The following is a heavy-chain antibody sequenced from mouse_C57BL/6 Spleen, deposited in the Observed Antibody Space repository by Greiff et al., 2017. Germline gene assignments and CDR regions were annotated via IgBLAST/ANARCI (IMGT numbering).Heavy chain of an antibody. CDR1: GYTFTSYW. CDR2: IHPSDSDT. J-gene: IGHJ3*01. V-gene: IGHV1-74*01. CDR3: AILHEYDRRFAY. D-gene: IGHD2-4*01. Sequence: QVQLQQPGAELVKPGASVKVSCKASGYTFTSYWMHWVKQRPGQGLEWIGRIHPSDSDTNYNQKFKGKATLTVDKSSSTAYMQLSSLTSEDSAVYYCAILHEYDRRFAYWGQGTLVTVSA.